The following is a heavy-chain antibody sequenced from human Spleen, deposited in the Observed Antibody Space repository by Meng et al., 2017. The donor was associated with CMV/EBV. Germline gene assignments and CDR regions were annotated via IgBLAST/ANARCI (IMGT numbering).Heavy chain of an antibody. D-gene: IGHD2-8*01. CDR3: AKDRGLVYYFTH. CDR1: GFTVSSYY. V-gene: IGHV3-30*02. CDR2: IRYDGGRT. Sequence: GESLKISCAASGFTVSSYYMSWVRQAPGKGLEWVAFIRYDGGRTYYADSVKGRFTISSEISKNTLYLQMNSIRSEDTAIYYCAKDRGLVYYFTHWGQGTLVTVSS. J-gene: IGHJ4*02.